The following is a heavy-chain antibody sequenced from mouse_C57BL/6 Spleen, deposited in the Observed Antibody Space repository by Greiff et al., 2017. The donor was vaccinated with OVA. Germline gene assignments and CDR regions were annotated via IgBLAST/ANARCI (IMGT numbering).Heavy chain of an antibody. CDR1: GYSFTDYN. V-gene: IGHV1-39*01. J-gene: IGHJ4*01. Sequence: VHVKQSGPELVKPGASVKISCKASGYSFTDYNMNWVKQSNGKSLEWIGVINPNYGTTSYNQKFKGKATLTVDQSSSTAYMQLNSLTSEDSAVYYCARHYYGSSLYAMDYWGQGTSVTVSS. CDR3: ARHYYGSSLYAMDY. CDR2: INPNYGTT. D-gene: IGHD1-1*01.